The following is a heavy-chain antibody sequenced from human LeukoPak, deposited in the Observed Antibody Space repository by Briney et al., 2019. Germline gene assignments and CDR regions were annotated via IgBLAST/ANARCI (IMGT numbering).Heavy chain of an antibody. CDR3: ATTFGSYFDY. V-gene: IGHV4-31*03. CDR1: GGSISSGGYY. CDR2: IYYSGST. J-gene: IGHJ4*02. Sequence: PSQTLSLTCTVSGGSISSGGYYWSWIRQHPGKGLEWIGYIYYSGSTYYNLSLKSRVTMSVDTSENQFSLKLSSVTAAGTAVYYCATTFGSYFDYWSQGTLVTVSS. D-gene: IGHD3-16*01.